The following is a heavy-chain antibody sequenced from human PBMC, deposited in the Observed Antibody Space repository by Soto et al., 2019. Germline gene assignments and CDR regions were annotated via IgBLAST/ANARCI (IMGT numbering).Heavy chain of an antibody. CDR1: GFTFSSYA. CDR3: AEDRGFDSSGIDY. J-gene: IGHJ4*02. Sequence: GGSLRLSCAASGFTFSSYAMSWVRQAPGKGLESVATISGSGGSTYYADSVKGRFTISRDNSKNTLYLQVNSLRVEDTAVYYCAEDRGFDSSGIDYWGQGTLVTVSS. D-gene: IGHD3-22*01. V-gene: IGHV3-23*01. CDR2: ISGSGGST.